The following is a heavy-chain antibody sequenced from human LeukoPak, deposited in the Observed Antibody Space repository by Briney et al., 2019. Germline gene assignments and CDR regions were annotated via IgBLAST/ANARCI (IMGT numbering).Heavy chain of an antibody. CDR3: ARPHSSSWQYYFDY. CDR1: GFTFSSYG. Sequence: GGSLRLSCAASGFTFSSYGMHWVRQAPGKGLEWVAVISYDGSNKYYADSVKGRFTISRDNSKNTLYLQMNSLRAEDTAVYYCARPHSSSWQYYFDYWGQGTLVTVSS. J-gene: IGHJ4*02. D-gene: IGHD6-13*01. V-gene: IGHV3-33*05. CDR2: ISYDGSNK.